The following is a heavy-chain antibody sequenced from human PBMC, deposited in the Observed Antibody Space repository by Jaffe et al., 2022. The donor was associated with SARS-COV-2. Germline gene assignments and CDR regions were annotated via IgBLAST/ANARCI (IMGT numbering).Heavy chain of an antibody. Sequence: QVQLVESGGGFVKPGGSLRLSCAASRFAFSDYYMSWIRQAPGKGLEWVSYINSGSTYTHDADSVKGRFTISRDNAKNSLYLQMNSLRAEDTAVYYCARVSGSWIFDYWGQGTLVIVSS. CDR2: INSGSTYT. D-gene: IGHD1-26*01. CDR3: ARVSGSWIFDY. CDR1: RFAFSDYY. J-gene: IGHJ4*02. V-gene: IGHV3-11*06.